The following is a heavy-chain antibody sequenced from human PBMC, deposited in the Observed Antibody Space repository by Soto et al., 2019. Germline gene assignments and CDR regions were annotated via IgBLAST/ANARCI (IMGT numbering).Heavy chain of an antibody. Sequence: SLRLSCAASEFTLRNFWMHWVRQGPGTGLVWVSRMKTDGTTEYADSVKGRFTLSRDNTKNTLYLQMDSLRAEDTAVYYCGRERNGYYMDVWGKGIAVTVSS. CDR2: MKTDGTT. CDR3: GRERNGYYMDV. CDR1: EFTLRNFW. J-gene: IGHJ6*03. V-gene: IGHV3-74*03.